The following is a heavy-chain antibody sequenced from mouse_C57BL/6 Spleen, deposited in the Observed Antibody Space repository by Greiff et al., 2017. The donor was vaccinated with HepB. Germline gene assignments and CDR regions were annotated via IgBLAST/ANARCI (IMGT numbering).Heavy chain of an antibody. D-gene: IGHD2-4*01. Sequence: QVQLQQSGPELVKPGASVKISCQASGYAFSSSWMNWVKQRPGKGLEWIGRIYPGDGDTNYNGKFKGKATLTADKSYSTAYMQISSLTSEDSAVYYCAREFYYDYDYFDYWGQGTTLTVSS. CDR3: AREFYYDYDYFDY. CDR1: GYAFSSSW. CDR2: IYPGDGDT. J-gene: IGHJ2*01. V-gene: IGHV1-82*01.